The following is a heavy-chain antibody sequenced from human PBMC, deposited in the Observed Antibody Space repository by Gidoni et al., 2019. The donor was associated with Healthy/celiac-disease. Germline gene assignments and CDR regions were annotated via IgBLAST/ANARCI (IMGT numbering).Heavy chain of an antibody. J-gene: IGHJ4*02. CDR1: GGSISSGGYS. CDR2: IYHSGST. CDR3: ARGVALRWSEYYFDY. D-gene: IGHD4-17*01. Sequence: QLQLQESGSGLVKPSQTLSLTCAVSGGSISSGGYSWSWTRQPPGKGLEWIGYIYHSGSTYYNPSLKSRVTISVDRSKNQFSLKLSSVTAADTAVYYCARGVALRWSEYYFDYWGQGTLVTVSS. V-gene: IGHV4-30-2*01.